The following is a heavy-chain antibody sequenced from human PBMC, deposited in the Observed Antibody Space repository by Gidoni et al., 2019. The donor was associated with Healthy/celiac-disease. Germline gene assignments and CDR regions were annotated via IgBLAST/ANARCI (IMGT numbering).Heavy chain of an antibody. CDR2: IIPICGTA. CDR3: ARNCGGDCYYYYGMDV. CDR1: GCTFSSYA. Sequence: QVPLLQSGAEVTKPGSSVKVSCTASGCTFSSYAISWVRQAPGQGLEWMGGIIPICGTANYEQKFQGRVTITADESTSTAYMELSSMRSEDTAVYYCARNCGGDCYYYYGMDVWGQGTTVTVSS. J-gene: IGHJ6*02. D-gene: IGHD2-21*02. V-gene: IGHV1-69*01.